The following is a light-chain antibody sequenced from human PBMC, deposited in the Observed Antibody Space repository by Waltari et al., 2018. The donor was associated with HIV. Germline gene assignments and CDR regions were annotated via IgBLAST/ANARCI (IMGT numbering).Light chain of an antibody. Sequence: DIQMTQSPSSLSASVGDRVTITCRANQSISSYLNWYQQKPGKAPKLLIYAASSLQSGVPSRFSGSGSGTDFTLTISSLQPEDFATYYCQQSYSTFGGGTKVEIK. V-gene: IGKV1-39*01. J-gene: IGKJ4*01. CDR2: AAS. CDR1: QSISSY. CDR3: QQSYST.